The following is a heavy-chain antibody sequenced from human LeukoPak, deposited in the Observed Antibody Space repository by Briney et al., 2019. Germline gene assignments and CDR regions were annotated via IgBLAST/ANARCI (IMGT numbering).Heavy chain of an antibody. CDR2: ISGSGGST. D-gene: IGHD2-2*01. CDR3: AEETTICSSTSCNNWFDP. V-gene: IGHV3-23*01. J-gene: IGHJ5*02. CDR1: GFTFSSYA. Sequence: GGSLRLSCAASGFTFSSYAMSWVRQAPGKGLEWVSAISGSGGSTYYADSVKGRSTISRDNSKNTLYLQMNSLRAEDTAVYYCAEETTICSSTSCNNWFDPWGQGILVTVSS.